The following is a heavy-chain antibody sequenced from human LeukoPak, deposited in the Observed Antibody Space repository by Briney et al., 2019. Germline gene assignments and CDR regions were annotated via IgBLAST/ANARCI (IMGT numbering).Heavy chain of an antibody. D-gene: IGHD6-13*01. Sequence: GSLRLSCAASGFTFSSYWMSWVRQAPGKGLEWVANIKQDGSAKYYVDSVKGRFTISRDNAKDSLYLQMNSLRAEDTAVYYCASDRPSSSSSLFHQWGQGTLVTVSS. CDR3: ASDRPSSSSSLFHQ. CDR2: IKQDGSAK. J-gene: IGHJ1*01. V-gene: IGHV3-7*04. CDR1: GFTFSSYW.